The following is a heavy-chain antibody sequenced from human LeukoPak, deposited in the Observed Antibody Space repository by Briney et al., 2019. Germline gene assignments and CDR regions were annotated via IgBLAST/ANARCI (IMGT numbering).Heavy chain of an antibody. J-gene: IGHJ4*02. CDR2: IYYSGST. CDR1: GGSISSSSYY. V-gene: IGHV4-39*01. D-gene: IGHD4-23*01. CDR3: GTMTTVVIDY. Sequence: PSETLSLTCTVSGGSISSSSYYWGWIRQPPGKGLEWIGSIYYSGSTYYNPSLKSRVTISVDTFKNQFSLKLSSVTAADTAVYYCGTMTTVVIDYWGQGTLVTVSS.